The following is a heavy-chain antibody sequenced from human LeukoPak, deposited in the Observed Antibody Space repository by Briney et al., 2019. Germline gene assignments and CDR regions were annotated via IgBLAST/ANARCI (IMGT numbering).Heavy chain of an antibody. J-gene: IGHJ4*02. CDR3: AKERTGGWPFDY. V-gene: IGHV3-23*01. CDR2: ISGSRGTT. Sequence: GGSLTLSCAASGFTFSSYAMSWVRQAPGKGLEWVSGISGSRGTTYSADSVDRWLTISRDNSKNTLYLQMNSLRADDTAVYYCAKERTGGWPFDYWGQGPLVPVTS. CDR1: GFTFSSYA. D-gene: IGHD6-19*01.